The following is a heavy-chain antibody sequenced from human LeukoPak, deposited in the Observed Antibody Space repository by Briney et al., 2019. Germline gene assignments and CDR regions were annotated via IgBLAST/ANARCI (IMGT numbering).Heavy chain of an antibody. Sequence: ASVKVSCKASGYTFTSYGLSWVRQAPGQGLEWMGWISAYNGNTNYAQKLQGRVTMTTDTSTSTAYMELRSLRSEDTAVYYCAREPGGSGTQIAGYFQYWGQGTLVTVSS. CDR2: ISAYNGNT. CDR3: AREPGGSGTQIAGYFQY. D-gene: IGHD3-10*01. J-gene: IGHJ1*01. CDR1: GYTFTSYG. V-gene: IGHV1-18*01.